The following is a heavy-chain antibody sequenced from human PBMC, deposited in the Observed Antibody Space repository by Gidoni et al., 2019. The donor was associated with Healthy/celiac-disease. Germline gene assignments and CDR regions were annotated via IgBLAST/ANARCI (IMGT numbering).Heavy chain of an antibody. CDR1: GFTFSSYA. D-gene: IGHD3-22*01. V-gene: IGHV3-23*01. CDR2: ISGSGGST. CDR3: AKDYALFSYYYDSSGFIDY. J-gene: IGHJ4*02. Sequence: EVQLLESGGGLVQPGGSLRLSCAASGFTFSSYAMRWVRQAPGKGLEWVSAISGSGGSTYYADSVKGRFTISRDNSKNTLYLQMNSLRAEDTAVYYCAKDYALFSYYYDSSGFIDYWGQGTLVTVSS.